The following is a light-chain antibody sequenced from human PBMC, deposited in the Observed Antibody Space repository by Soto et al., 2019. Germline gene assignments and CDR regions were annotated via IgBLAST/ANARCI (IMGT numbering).Light chain of an antibody. CDR1: SSNIGSSY. CDR3: AAWDESLSGVV. Sequence: QSVLTQPPSASGTPGQMVTISCSGSSSNIGSSYVYWYQQLPGTAPKVFIYGNNQRPSGVPDRFSASKSGASASLAISGLRSEDEADYYCAAWDESLSGVVFGGGTKVTVL. J-gene: IGLJ2*01. V-gene: IGLV1-47*01. CDR2: GNN.